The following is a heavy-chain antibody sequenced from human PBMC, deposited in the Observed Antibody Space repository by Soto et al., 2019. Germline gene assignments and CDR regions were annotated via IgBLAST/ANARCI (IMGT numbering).Heavy chain of an antibody. J-gene: IGHJ4*02. CDR2: ISGSGGST. D-gene: IGHD3-3*01. Sequence: EVQLLESGGGLVQPGGSLRLSCAASGFTFSSYAMSWVRQAPGKGLEWVSAISGSGGSTYYADSVKGRFTISRDNSKNTLYLQMNSLRAGDTAVYYCAKTSVLRFLEWIVDYWGQGTLVTVSS. CDR1: GFTFSSYA. V-gene: IGHV3-23*01. CDR3: AKTSVLRFLEWIVDY.